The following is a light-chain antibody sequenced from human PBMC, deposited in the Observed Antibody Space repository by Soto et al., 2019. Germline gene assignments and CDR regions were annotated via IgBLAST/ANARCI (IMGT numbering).Light chain of an antibody. V-gene: IGKV1-9*01. J-gene: IGKJ3*01. CDR3: QQGGT. CDR2: AAS. CDR1: QGISSY. Sequence: DIQLTQSPSFLSASVGDRVTITCRASQGISSYLAWYQQKPGKAPKLLIYAASTLQSGVPSRFSGSGSGTEFTLIMSSLQPEDFATYYCQQGGTFGPGTKVDI.